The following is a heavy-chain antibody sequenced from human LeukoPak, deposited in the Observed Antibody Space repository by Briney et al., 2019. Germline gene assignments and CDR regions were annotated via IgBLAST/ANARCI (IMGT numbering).Heavy chain of an antibody. D-gene: IGHD3-10*01. CDR3: ARDGGNYYGSGSYRY. Sequence: GGSLRLSCAASGFTFSSYAMHWVRQAPGKGLEWVAVISYDGSNKYYADSVKGRFTISRDNSKNTLYLQMNSLRAEDTAVYYCARDGGNYYGSGSYRYWGQGTLVTVSS. J-gene: IGHJ4*02. V-gene: IGHV3-30*04. CDR1: GFTFSSYA. CDR2: ISYDGSNK.